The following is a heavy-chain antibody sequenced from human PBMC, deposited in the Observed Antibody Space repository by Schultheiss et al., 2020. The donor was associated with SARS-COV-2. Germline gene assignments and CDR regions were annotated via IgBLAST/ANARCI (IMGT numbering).Heavy chain of an antibody. CDR2: IWYDGSNK. D-gene: IGHD6-6*01. V-gene: IGHV3-33*01. CDR1: GFTFSTYG. J-gene: IGHJ6*03. CDR3: ARSGTISSSSGPYYYYYYMDV. Sequence: GGSLRLSCAAFGFTFSTYGMHWVRQAPGKGLGWVALIWYDGSNKYYADSVRGRFTISRDNSKNTLYLQMNSLRAEDTAVYYCARSGTISSSSGPYYYYYYMDVWGKGTTVTVSS.